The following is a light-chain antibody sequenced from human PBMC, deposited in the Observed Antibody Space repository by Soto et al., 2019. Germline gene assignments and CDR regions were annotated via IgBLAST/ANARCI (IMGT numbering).Light chain of an antibody. J-gene: IGKJ4*01. CDR1: QGIAPY. Sequence: DVQMTQSPSSLSAFVGDRVTITCRASQGIAPYLAWFQQKPGKVPKLLIYATSTLQSGGPSRFSGSGSGTDFTLTISRLQPEDVGTYYCQKYNSAPLTFGGGTKVEIK. CDR3: QKYNSAPLT. CDR2: ATS. V-gene: IGKV1-27*01.